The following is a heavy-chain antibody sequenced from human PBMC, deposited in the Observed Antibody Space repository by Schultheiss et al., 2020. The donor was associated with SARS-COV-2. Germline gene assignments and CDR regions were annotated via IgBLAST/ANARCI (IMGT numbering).Heavy chain of an antibody. CDR1: GGSISSSSYY. V-gene: IGHV4-39*07. J-gene: IGHJ6*03. Sequence: SETLSLTCTVSGGSISSSSYYWGWIRQPPGKGLEWIGSIYTSGSTNYNPSLKSRVTMSVDTSKNQFSLRLSSVTAADTAVYYCARLGAATPTNYYMDVWGKGTTVTVSS. CDR2: IYTSGST. D-gene: IGHD2-15*01. CDR3: ARLGAATPTNYYMDV.